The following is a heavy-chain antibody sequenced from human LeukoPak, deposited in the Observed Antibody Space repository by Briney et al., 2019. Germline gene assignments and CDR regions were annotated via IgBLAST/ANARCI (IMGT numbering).Heavy chain of an antibody. CDR2: IYYSGST. D-gene: IGHD2-2*02. CDR1: GGSISNYY. J-gene: IGHJ5*02. Sequence: SETLSLTCTVSGGSISNYYWSWIRQPPGKGLEWIGYIYYSGSTNYNPSLKSRVTISVDTSKNQFSLKLSSVTAADTAVYYCARAGVPAAIQVVGWFDPWGQGTLVTVSS. V-gene: IGHV4-59*01. CDR3: ARAGVPAAIQVVGWFDP.